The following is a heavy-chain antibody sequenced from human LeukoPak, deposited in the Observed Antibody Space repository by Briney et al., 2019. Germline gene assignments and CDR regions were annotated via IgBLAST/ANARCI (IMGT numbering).Heavy chain of an antibody. CDR3: ARGYCSSTSCYTSVAGNDY. D-gene: IGHD2-2*02. V-gene: IGHV1-2*02. CDR2: INPNSGGT. Sequence: ASVKVSCKASGYTFTGYYMHWVRQAPGQGLEWMGWINPNSGGTNYAQKFQGRVTMTRDTSISTAYMELSRLRSDDTAVYYCARGYCSSTSCYTSVAGNDYWGQGTLVTVSS. J-gene: IGHJ4*02. CDR1: GYTFTGYY.